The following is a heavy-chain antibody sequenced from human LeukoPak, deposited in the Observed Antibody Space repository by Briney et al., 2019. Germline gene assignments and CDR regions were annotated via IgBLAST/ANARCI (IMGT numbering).Heavy chain of an antibody. D-gene: IGHD3-3*01. J-gene: IGHJ6*02. Sequence: PGRSLRLSCAASGLTFSSYGMHWVRQAPGKGLEWVAVISYDGSNKYYADSVKGRFTIARDNSKNTLYLQMNSLRVEDTAVYYCAKTPLRFLELFYYYGMDVWGQGTTVTVSS. V-gene: IGHV3-30*18. CDR3: AKTPLRFLELFYYYGMDV. CDR1: GLTFSSYG. CDR2: ISYDGSNK.